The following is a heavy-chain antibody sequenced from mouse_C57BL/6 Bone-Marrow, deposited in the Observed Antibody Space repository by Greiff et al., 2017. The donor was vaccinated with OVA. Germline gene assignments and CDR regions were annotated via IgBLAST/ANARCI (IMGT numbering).Heavy chain of an antibody. CDR3: ARDAMDY. CDR1: GFTFSDYG. J-gene: IGHJ4*01. Sequence: EVKLMESGGGLVKPGGSLQLSCAASGFTFSDYGMHWVRQAPEKGLEWVAYISSGSSTIYYADTVKGRFTISRDNAKNTLFLQMTSLRSEDTAMYYCARDAMDYWGQGTSVTVSS. CDR2: ISSGSSTI. V-gene: IGHV5-17*01.